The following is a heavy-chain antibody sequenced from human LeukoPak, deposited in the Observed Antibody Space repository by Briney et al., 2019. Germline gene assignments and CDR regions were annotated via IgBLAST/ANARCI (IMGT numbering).Heavy chain of an antibody. CDR1: GFTFSNFA. Sequence: GGSLRLSCAASGFTFSNFAMSWVRQAPGKGLEWVSAISGSRTSTYYADSVKGRFTISRDNTKNTLYLQMNSLRAEDRAIYYCANLCWSASKFDYWGQGTVVTVSS. D-gene: IGHD2-8*02. CDR3: ANLCWSASKFDY. V-gene: IGHV3-23*01. CDR2: ISGSRTST. J-gene: IGHJ4*02.